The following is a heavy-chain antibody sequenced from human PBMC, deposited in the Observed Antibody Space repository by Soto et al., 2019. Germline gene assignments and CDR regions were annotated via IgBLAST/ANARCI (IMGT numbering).Heavy chain of an antibody. V-gene: IGHV4-34*01. CDR3: ARIRYPLPSSVVWFDP. Sequence: PSETLSLTCEVYGGSFSGYYWSWIRQPPGKGLEWLGEINYTGGTNYNPSLKSRITISVDTSNNQFSLRLNSVTAADTAVYYCARIRYPLPSSVVWFDPWGQGALVTVSS. CDR2: INYTGGT. CDR1: GGSFSGYY. J-gene: IGHJ5*02. D-gene: IGHD2-2*01.